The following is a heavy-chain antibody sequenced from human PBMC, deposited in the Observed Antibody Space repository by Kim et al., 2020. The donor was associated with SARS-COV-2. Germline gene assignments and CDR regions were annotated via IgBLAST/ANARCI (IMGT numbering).Heavy chain of an antibody. J-gene: IGHJ6*01. D-gene: IGHD3-10*01. CDR1: GFTFSRYT. CDR2: ITSSSTYI. CDR3: AGAGDLYFFGSGKYSHY. V-gene: IGHV3-21*01. Sequence: GGSLRLSCAGSGFTFSRYTINWVRQAPGKGLEWVSSITSSSTYIYYADSLKGRLTISTENARNSIYLQKNNLRAEDTAVYYCAGAGDLYFFGSGKYSHY.